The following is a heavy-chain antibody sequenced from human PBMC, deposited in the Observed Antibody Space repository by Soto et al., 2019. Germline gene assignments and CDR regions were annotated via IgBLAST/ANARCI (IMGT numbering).Heavy chain of an antibody. CDR1: GFSLSTSGVG. J-gene: IGHJ4*02. D-gene: IGHD1-26*01. CDR3: AHRRRLGANWSQHYFDY. Sequence: QITLKESGPTLVKPTQTLTLTCTFSGFSLSTSGVGVGWIRQPPGKALEWLALIYWDDDKRYSPSLKSRLTITKDTSKNQVVLTMTNMDPVDTATYYCAHRRRLGANWSQHYFDYWGQGTLVTVSS. V-gene: IGHV2-5*02. CDR2: IYWDDDK.